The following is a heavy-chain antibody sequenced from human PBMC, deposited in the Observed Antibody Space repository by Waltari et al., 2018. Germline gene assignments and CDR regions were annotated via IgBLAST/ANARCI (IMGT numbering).Heavy chain of an antibody. V-gene: IGHV1-69*08. CDR1: GGTFSSYA. Sequence: QVQLVQSGAEVKKPGSSVKVSCKASGGTFSSYAISWVRQAPGQGLEWMGRIIPIFGTANYAQKFQGRVTITADKSTSTAYMELSSLRSEDTAVYYCARDGPIDPKSIAARIGFGFDYWGQGTLVTVSS. CDR3: ARDGPIDPKSIAARIGFGFDY. CDR2: IIPIFGTA. D-gene: IGHD6-6*01. J-gene: IGHJ4*02.